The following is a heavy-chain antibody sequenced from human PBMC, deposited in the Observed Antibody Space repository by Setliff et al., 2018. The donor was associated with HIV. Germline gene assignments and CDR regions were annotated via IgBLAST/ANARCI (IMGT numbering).Heavy chain of an antibody. Sequence: PGGSLRLSCVTSGITFINAAMAWVRQAPGKGPEWISFIYSGSSSAVFADSVKGRFTISRDNSRNTLFLQMNSLRAEDTAVYYCAKASWNYVADWFDPWGQGTLVTVSS. J-gene: IGHJ5*02. V-gene: IGHV3-23*03. CDR3: AKASWNYVADWFDP. CDR2: IYSGSSSA. CDR1: GITFINAA. D-gene: IGHD1-7*01.